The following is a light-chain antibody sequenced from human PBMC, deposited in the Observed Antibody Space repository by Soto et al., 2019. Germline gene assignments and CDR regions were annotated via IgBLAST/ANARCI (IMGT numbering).Light chain of an antibody. V-gene: IGLV2-14*01. CDR3: TSYTKSSTRKL. J-gene: IGLJ2*01. CDR2: EVS. Sequence: QSALTQPASVSESPGQSIAISCTGTSSNVGGYNYVSWYQQHPGKVPKLIIYEVSNRPSGVSDRFSGSKSGNTASLTISGLQAEDDADYYCTSYTKSSTRKLFGGGTKLTVL. CDR1: SSNVGGYNY.